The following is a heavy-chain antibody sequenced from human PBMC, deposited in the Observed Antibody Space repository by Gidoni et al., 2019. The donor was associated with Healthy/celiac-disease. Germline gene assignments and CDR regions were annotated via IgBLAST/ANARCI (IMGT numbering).Heavy chain of an antibody. CDR1: GYTFTGYY. D-gene: IGHD2-2*02. J-gene: IGHJ4*02. CDR3: ARVDCSSTSCYTKPALDY. Sequence: QVQLVQSGAEVKTPGASVKVSCKASGYTFTGYYMHWVRQAPGQGLEWMGWINPNSGGTNYAQKFQGRVTMTRDTSISTAYMELSRLRPDDTAVYYCARVDCSSTSCYTKPALDYWGQGTLVTVSS. CDR2: INPNSGGT. V-gene: IGHV1-2*02.